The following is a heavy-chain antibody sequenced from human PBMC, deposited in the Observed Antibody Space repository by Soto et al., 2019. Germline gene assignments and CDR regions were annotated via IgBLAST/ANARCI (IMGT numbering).Heavy chain of an antibody. V-gene: IGHV3-15*01. Sequence: GGSLRLSCAASGFTFSNAWMSWVRQAPGKGLEWVGRIKSKTDGGTTDYAAPVKGRFTISRDDSKSTLYLQMNSLKTEDTAVYYCTTARKERTYYDFWSGYSAVDYWGQGTLVTVSS. D-gene: IGHD3-3*01. CDR1: GFTFSNAW. CDR3: TTARKERTYYDFWSGYSAVDY. CDR2: IKSKTDGGTT. J-gene: IGHJ4*02.